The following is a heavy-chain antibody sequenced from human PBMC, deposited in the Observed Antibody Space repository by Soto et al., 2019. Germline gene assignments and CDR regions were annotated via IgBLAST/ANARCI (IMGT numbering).Heavy chain of an antibody. V-gene: IGHV1-69*01. CDR1: GGLFSSFA. CDR3: ARGGGPYVWFNEF. D-gene: IGHD3-16*01. CDR2: IIPVFGST. Sequence: QEQLVQSGPEVRKPGSSVKVSCKDSGGLFSSFAISWVRQAPGEGLEWLGGIIPVFGSTNYAEKFQGRVTITADESTNTAYMELTSLTPGDTAMYYCARGGGPYVWFNEFWGQGTLVNVSS. J-gene: IGHJ4*02.